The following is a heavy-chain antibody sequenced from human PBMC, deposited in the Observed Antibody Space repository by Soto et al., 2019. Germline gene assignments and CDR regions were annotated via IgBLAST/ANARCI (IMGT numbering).Heavy chain of an antibody. J-gene: IGHJ5*02. Sequence: ASVKVSCKASGYTFFTYDISWVRQAPVQGLEWMGWLRTYSGDTKYAQKFQGRVTMTKDTSTITAYLELRSLRSDDTAVYYCARHHGPTTSENWFDPWGQGTLVTVSS. V-gene: IGHV1-18*01. D-gene: IGHD5-12*01. CDR1: GYTFFTYD. CDR3: ARHHGPTTSENWFDP. CDR2: LRTYSGDT.